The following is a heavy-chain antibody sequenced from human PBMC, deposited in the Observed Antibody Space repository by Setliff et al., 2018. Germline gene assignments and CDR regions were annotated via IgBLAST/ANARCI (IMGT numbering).Heavy chain of an antibody. CDR3: ARTARVPDC. Sequence: PSETLSLTCTVSGGSISSYYWSWIRQPPGKGLEWIGYIYTSGIINYNPSLKSRVTMSLDTSKNQFSLSLTSVTAADTAMYFCARTARVPDCSGQGILVTVSS. CDR1: GGSISSYY. CDR2: IYTSGII. J-gene: IGHJ4*02. V-gene: IGHV4-4*08.